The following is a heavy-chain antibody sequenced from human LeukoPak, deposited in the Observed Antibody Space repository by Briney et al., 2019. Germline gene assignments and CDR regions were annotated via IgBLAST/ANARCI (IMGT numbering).Heavy chain of an antibody. Sequence: PGGSLRLSCAASGFTSSSYGLHWVRQAPGKGLEWVAFISYDGNNKYYIGSVRGRFTISRDNSKSTVSLQMNSLRVEDTAVYYCGKDLMTYKGSSRTIDFWGQGTLVTASS. V-gene: IGHV3-30*18. CDR1: GFTSSSYG. CDR2: ISYDGNNK. CDR3: GKDLMTYKGSSRTIDF. D-gene: IGHD6-13*01. J-gene: IGHJ4*02.